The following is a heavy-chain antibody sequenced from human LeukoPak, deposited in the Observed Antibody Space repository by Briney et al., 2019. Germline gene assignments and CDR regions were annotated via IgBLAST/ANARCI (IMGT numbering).Heavy chain of an antibody. CDR2: ISYSGSS. Sequence: SETLSLTCTFSGGSISSNTYYWAWIRQPPGKGLEWIGTISYSGSSYYNPSLNSRVTISVDTSKNQFLLNLTSVTATDTALYYCARHGYYYSSGPLFDSWGQGTLVTVSS. J-gene: IGHJ4*02. V-gene: IGHV4-39*01. D-gene: IGHD3-10*01. CDR1: GGSISSNTYY. CDR3: ARHGYYYSSGPLFDS.